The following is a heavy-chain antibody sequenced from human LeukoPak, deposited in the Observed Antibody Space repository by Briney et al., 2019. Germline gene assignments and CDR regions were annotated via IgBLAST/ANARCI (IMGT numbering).Heavy chain of an antibody. Sequence: GGSLRLSCAASGFTFSSYAMSWVRQAPGKGLEWVSAISGSGGSTYYADSVKGRFTISRDNSKNTLYLQMNSLRAEDTAVYYCAKKMSYYDSSGYQNDYWGQGTLVTVSS. CDR1: GFTFSSYA. J-gene: IGHJ4*02. D-gene: IGHD3-22*01. CDR2: ISGSGGST. CDR3: AKKMSYYDSSGYQNDY. V-gene: IGHV3-23*01.